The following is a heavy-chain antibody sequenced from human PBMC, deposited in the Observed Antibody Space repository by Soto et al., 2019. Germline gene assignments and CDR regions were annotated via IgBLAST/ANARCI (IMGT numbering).Heavy chain of an antibody. CDR1: GGTFSSYA. Sequence: QVQLVQSGAEVKKPGSSVKVSCKASGGTFSSYAISWVRQAPGQGLEWTGGIIPIFGTPNYAQRFQGRVTITAAESTSTAYMGLSSLRSEDTAVYSCASDPPYREGGNYFDYWGQGTLVTVSS. D-gene: IGHD1-26*01. J-gene: IGHJ4*02. V-gene: IGHV1-69*01. CDR3: ASDPPYREGGNYFDY. CDR2: IIPIFGTP.